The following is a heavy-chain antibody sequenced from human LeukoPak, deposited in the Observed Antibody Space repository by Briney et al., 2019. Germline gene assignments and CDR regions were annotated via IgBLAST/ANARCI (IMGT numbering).Heavy chain of an antibody. D-gene: IGHD6-6*01. CDR1: GYTFTSYG. Sequence: GASVKVSCKASGYTFTSYGISWMRQAPGQGLEWMGWISAYNGNTNYAQKLQGRVTMTTDTSTSTACMELRSLRSDDTAVYYCARDSYSSSPMFDYWGQGTLVTVSS. V-gene: IGHV1-18*01. CDR3: ARDSYSSSPMFDY. J-gene: IGHJ4*02. CDR2: ISAYNGNT.